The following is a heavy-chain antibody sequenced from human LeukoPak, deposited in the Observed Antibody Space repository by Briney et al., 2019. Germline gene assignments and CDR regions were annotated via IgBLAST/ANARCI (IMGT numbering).Heavy chain of an antibody. CDR2: IYYTGST. CDR3: ARQRVNKWNNLWSFDY. Sequence: SETLSLTCTVSGGSISSYYWSWIRQPPGKGLEWIGYIYYTGSTNYNPSLKSRVTISLDTSKDQFSLKLSSMTAADTAVYYCARQRVNKWNNLWSFDYWGQGTLVTVSS. CDR1: GGSISSYY. V-gene: IGHV4-59*08. D-gene: IGHD1/OR15-1a*01. J-gene: IGHJ4*02.